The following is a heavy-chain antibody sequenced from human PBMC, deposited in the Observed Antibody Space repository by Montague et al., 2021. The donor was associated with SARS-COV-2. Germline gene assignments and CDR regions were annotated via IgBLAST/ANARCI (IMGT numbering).Heavy chain of an antibody. CDR2: ISGDGGFT. V-gene: IGHV3-43*02. CDR1: GFTFDDYA. J-gene: IGHJ4*02. D-gene: IGHD3-10*01. Sequence: SLRLSCAASGFTFDDYAMHWVRQAPGKGLEWVSLISGDGGFTYYADSVKGRFTISRDNSKNSLYLQMNSLRPEDTALYSRAKDFGALWFGELFSYYFDYWGQGTLVTVSS. CDR3: AKDFGALWFGELFSYYFDY.